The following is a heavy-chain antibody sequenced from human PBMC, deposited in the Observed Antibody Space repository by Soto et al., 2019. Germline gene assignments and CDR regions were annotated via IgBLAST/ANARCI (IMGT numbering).Heavy chain of an antibody. CDR3: ARDLLASEYYYDSSGFDY. Sequence: EVQLVESGGGLVQPGGSLRLSCAASGFTFSSYSMNWVRQAPGKGLEWVSYISSSSSTIYYADSVKGRFTISRDNAKNSLYLQMNSLRDEDTDVYYCARDLLASEYYYDSSGFDYWGQGTLVTVYS. D-gene: IGHD3-22*01. CDR1: GFTFSSYS. V-gene: IGHV3-48*02. J-gene: IGHJ4*02. CDR2: ISSSSSTI.